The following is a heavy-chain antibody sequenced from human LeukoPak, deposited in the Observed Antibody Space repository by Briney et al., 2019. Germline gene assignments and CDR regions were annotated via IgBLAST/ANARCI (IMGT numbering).Heavy chain of an antibody. CDR3: ARAYYDSSGPSLYYYYYMEA. Sequence: PGGSPRLSPAASRFTFSDYYMSWVRQAPGKGLEWVSYISSSVSTIYYADSVKGRFTISRDNAKTSLYLQVNSLRAEDTAVYYCARAYYDSSGPSLYYYYYMEAWGKGATVTVSS. J-gene: IGHJ6*03. V-gene: IGHV3-11*04. CDR1: RFTFSDYY. D-gene: IGHD3-22*01. CDR2: ISSSVSTI.